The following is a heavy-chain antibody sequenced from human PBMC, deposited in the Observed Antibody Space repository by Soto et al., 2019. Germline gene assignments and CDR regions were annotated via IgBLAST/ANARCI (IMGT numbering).Heavy chain of an antibody. V-gene: IGHV3-30*04. CDR1: RFTFSYYA. Sequence: GGSLRLSCAASRFTFSYYAMHWIRQAPGKGLEWMAVILSDGSKQYYADSVKGRFTISRDNSKNTLYLQMNSLRAEDTAVYYCATLPLDIVVVVAATDYFDYWGQGTLVTVSS. J-gene: IGHJ4*02. CDR3: ATLPLDIVVVVAATDYFDY. CDR2: ILSDGSKQ. D-gene: IGHD2-15*01.